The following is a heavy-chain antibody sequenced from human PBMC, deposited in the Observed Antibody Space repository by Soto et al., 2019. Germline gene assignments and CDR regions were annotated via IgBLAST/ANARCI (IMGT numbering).Heavy chain of an antibody. CDR3: ARAYDVRSGNYNGMDV. CDR2: VIPMFGIP. D-gene: IGHD3-3*01. J-gene: IGHJ6*02. Sequence: QVQLVQSGAEVKKPGSSARVSCKASGGSFRSYVFSWVRQAPGQGLEWMGGVIPMFGIPKNAQKFQTRGTIGSDEVTRTVYMDLRSLRSEDTAIYYCARAYDVRSGNYNGMDVWGQGTTVTVSS. V-gene: IGHV1-69*01. CDR1: GGSFRSYV.